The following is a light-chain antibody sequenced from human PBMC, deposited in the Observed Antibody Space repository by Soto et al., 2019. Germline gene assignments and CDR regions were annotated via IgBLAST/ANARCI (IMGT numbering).Light chain of an antibody. V-gene: IGLV2-23*02. CDR3: CSYAGSRWV. Sequence: QSALTQPASVSGSPGQSITFSCTGSSDDIGNFNLVSWYQQYPGKAPKLILYEVNKRPLGVSDRFSGSESGNTASLTISGLQAEDEADYHCCSYAGSRWVFGGGTKVTVL. CDR2: EVN. CDR1: SDDIGNFNL. J-gene: IGLJ3*02.